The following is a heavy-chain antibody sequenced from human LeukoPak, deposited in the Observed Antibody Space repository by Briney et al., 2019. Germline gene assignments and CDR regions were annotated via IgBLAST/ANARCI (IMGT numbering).Heavy chain of an antibody. J-gene: IGHJ4*02. CDR3: ARVPPRSWHGDYGIFDY. CDR2: IYHSGST. CDR1: GFTFSSYAM. V-gene: IGHV4-4*02. D-gene: IGHD4-17*01. Sequence: KSGGSLRLSCAASGFTFSSYAMSWVRQPPGKGLEWIGEIYHSGSTNHNPSLKSRVTISVDKSKNQFSLKLSSVTAADTAVYYCARVPPRSWHGDYGIFDYWGQGTLVTVSS.